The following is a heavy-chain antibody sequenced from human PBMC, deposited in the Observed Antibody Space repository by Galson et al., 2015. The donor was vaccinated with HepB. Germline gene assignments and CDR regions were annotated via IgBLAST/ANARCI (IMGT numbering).Heavy chain of an antibody. D-gene: IGHD2-15*01. CDR2: IYYSGST. J-gene: IGHJ6*02. V-gene: IGHV4-59*01. Sequence: TLSLTCTVSGGSISSYYWSWIRQPPGKGLEWIGYIYYSGSTNYNPSLKSRVTISVDTSKNQFSLKLSSVTAADTAVYYCARDLGVVAATHIGDYYYGMDVWGQGTTVTVSS. CDR3: ARDLGVVAATHIGDYYYGMDV. CDR1: GGSISSYY.